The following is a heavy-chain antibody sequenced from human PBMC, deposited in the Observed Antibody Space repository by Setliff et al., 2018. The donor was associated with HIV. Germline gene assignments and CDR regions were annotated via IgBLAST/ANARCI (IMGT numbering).Heavy chain of an antibody. D-gene: IGHD3-22*01. Sequence: GGSLRLSCAASGFSFSNYWMNWVRQVPGKGLEWVANINQDGSEKKYVDSAKGRFTISRDNAKNSLYHQMNSLRAEDTAIYYCASSRPPDDSSGFLDHWGQGTLVTVSS. CDR3: ASSRPPDDSSGFLDH. V-gene: IGHV3-7*03. J-gene: IGHJ4*02. CDR2: INQDGSEK. CDR1: GFSFSNYW.